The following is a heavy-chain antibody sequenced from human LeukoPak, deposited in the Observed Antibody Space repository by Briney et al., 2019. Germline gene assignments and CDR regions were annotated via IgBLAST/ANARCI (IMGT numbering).Heavy chain of an antibody. J-gene: IGHJ6*03. V-gene: IGHV3-21*01. CDR3: ASEGSSSSYYYYYYYMDV. D-gene: IGHD6-6*01. Sequence: PGGSLRLSCAASGFTFSSYSMDWVRQAPGKGLEWVSSISSSSSYIYYADSVKGRFTISRDNAKNSLYLQMNSLRAEDTAVYYCASEGSSSSYYYYYYYMDVWGKGTTVTVSS. CDR2: ISSSSSYI. CDR1: GFTFSSYS.